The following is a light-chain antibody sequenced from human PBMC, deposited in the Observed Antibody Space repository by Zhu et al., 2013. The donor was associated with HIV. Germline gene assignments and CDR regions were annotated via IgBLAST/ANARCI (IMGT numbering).Light chain of an antibody. V-gene: IGKV1-5*01. CDR2: DAS. CDR3: QHVNENAA. CDR1: QSIISW. Sequence: DIQMTQSPSTLSATVGDRVTITCRASQSIISWLAWYQKKPGKAPKLLIYDASSLESGVPSRFSGSGSETEFTLTVNSLQPEDFATYYCQHVNENAAFGPGTKVDV. J-gene: IGKJ3*01.